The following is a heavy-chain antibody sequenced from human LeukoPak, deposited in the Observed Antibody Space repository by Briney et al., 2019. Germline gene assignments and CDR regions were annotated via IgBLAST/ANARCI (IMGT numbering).Heavy chain of an antibody. J-gene: IGHJ4*02. V-gene: IGHV5-51*01. D-gene: IGHD3-22*01. CDR2: IYPADSDT. CDR1: GYRFTNYH. CDR3: ARQYYDSSGYYFGY. Sequence: GESLKISCKGSGYRFTNYHIGWVRQMPGKGLEWMGIIYPADSDTRYRPTFRGQVTISVDKSINTAYLQWSSLKASDTAMYYCARQYYDSSGYYFGYWGQGTLVTVSS.